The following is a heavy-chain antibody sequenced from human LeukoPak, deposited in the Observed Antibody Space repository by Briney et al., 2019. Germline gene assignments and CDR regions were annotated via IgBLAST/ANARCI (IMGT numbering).Heavy chain of an antibody. CDR1: GFTFLTYA. J-gene: IGHJ3*02. CDR3: AKAGRSGWYPGWPFDI. Sequence: AGGSLRLSCAASGFTFLTYAMSWVRHAPGKGLQWVSVIRDSGASTYYADSVKGRFTISRDNSKNTLYLQMNSLRAEDTAVYYCAKAGRSGWYPGWPFDIWGQGTMVTVSS. D-gene: IGHD6-19*01. V-gene: IGHV3-23*01. CDR2: IRDSGAST.